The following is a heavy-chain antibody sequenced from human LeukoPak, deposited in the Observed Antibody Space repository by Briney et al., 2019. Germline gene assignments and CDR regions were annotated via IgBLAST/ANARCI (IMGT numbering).Heavy chain of an antibody. CDR1: GYAFTSYG. CDR2: ISAYNDNT. J-gene: IGHJ3*02. V-gene: IGHV1-18*01. CDR3: AREDCSGGSCYSLSLTPVFHVFDI. D-gene: IGHD2-15*01. Sequence: ASVKVSCKASGYAFTSYGISWVRQAPGQGLEWMGWISAYNDNTNYAPKLQGRVTMTTDTSTSTAYMELRSLRSDDTAVYYCAREDCSGGSCYSLSLTPVFHVFDIWGQGTMVTVSS.